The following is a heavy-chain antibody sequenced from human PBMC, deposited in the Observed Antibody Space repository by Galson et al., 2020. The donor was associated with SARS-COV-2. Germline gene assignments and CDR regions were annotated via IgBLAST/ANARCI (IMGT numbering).Heavy chain of an antibody. CDR3: ARGPARVPWFQSREFQH. CDR2: VSQRGRT. D-gene: IGHD3-9*01. J-gene: IGHJ1*01. V-gene: IGHV4-34*01. CDR1: GETFTASS. Sequence: SQASETLSLTCAVYGETFTASSWSWVRQTPGKGLEWIGEVSQRGRTNYNPSLISRVSISIDTSKKQFYLRLTSVTVADSGMYFCARGPARVPWFQSREFQHWGQGTLVVVSP.